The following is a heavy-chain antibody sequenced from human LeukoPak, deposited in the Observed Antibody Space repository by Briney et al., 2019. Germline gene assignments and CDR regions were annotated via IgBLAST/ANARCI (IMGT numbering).Heavy chain of an antibody. V-gene: IGHV3-23*01. D-gene: IGHD6-19*01. CDR1: GFTFSSYA. CDR3: AKANKAVAGTSSGGGY. Sequence: GGSLRLSCAASGFTFSSYAMSWVRQAPGKGLEWVSAISGSGGSTYYADSVKGRFTISRDNSKNTLYLQMNSLRAEDTAVYYCAKANKAVAGTSSGGGYWGQGTLVTVSS. CDR2: ISGSGGST. J-gene: IGHJ4*02.